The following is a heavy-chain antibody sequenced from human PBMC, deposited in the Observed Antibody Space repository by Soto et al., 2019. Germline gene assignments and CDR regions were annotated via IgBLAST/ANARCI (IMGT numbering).Heavy chain of an antibody. J-gene: IGHJ4*02. CDR2: ISYDGSNK. V-gene: IGHV3-30-3*01. CDR3: ARDYKVAATTFDY. Sequence: GGSLRLSCAASGFTFSSYAMHWVRQAPGKGLEWVAVISYDGSNKYYADSVKGRFTISRDNSKNTLYLQMTSLRAEDTAVYYCARDYKVAATTFDYWGQGTLVTVSS. D-gene: IGHD2-15*01. CDR1: GFTFSSYA.